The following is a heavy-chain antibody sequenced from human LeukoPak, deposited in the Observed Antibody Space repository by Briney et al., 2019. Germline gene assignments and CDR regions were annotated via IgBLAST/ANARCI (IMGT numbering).Heavy chain of an antibody. CDR2: ISSSSSYV. J-gene: IGHJ3*02. CDR1: GFTFSSYS. CDR3: ARDRGFSDFDI. Sequence: GGSLRLSCAASGFTFSSYSMNWVRQAPGKGLEWVSSISSSSSYVYYADSVKGRFTISRDNAKNSLYLQMNSLRAEDTAVYYCARDRGFSDFDIWGQGTMVTVSS. V-gene: IGHV3-21*01. D-gene: IGHD5-12*01.